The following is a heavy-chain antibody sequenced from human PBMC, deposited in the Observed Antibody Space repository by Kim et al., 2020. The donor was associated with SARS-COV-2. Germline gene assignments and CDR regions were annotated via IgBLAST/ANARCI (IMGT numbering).Heavy chain of an antibody. J-gene: IGHJ3*02. D-gene: IGHD3-10*01. CDR3: ASRGDI. V-gene: IGHV4-61*02. Sequence: SETLSLTCTVSGGSISSGNYYWNWIRQPAVKGLEWIGRIYSTGSTNYNPSLRRRVTISVDKSKNQFSLKLTSMTAADTAVYFCASRGDIWGQGTVVSVSS. CDR2: IYSTGST. CDR1: GGSISSGNYY.